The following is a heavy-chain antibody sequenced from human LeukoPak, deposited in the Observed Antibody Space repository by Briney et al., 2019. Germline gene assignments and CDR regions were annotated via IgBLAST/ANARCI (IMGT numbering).Heavy chain of an antibody. J-gene: IGHJ6*02. D-gene: IGHD4-17*01. V-gene: IGHV4-59*08. CDR1: GGSISSYY. Sequence: PSETLSLTCTVSGGSISSYYWSWIRQPPGKGLEWIGYIYYSGSTNYNPSLKSRVTISVDTSKNQFSLKLSSVTAADTAVYYCARHYGVPFYYYYGMDVWGQGTTVTVSS. CDR3: ARHYGVPFYYYYGMDV. CDR2: IYYSGST.